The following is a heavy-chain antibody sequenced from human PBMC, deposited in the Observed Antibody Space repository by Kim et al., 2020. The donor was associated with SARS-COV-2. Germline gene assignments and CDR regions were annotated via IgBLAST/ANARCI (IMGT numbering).Heavy chain of an antibody. D-gene: IGHD2-2*01. J-gene: IGHJ3*02. CDR3: ASYLPARPYAFDI. Sequence: SVKVSCKASGGTFSSYAISWVRQAPGQGLEWMGGIIPIFGTANYAQKFQGRVTITADESTSTAYMELSSLRSEDTAVYYCASYLPARPYAFDIWGQGTMVTVSS. CDR2: IIPIFGTA. V-gene: IGHV1-69*13. CDR1: GGTFSSYA.